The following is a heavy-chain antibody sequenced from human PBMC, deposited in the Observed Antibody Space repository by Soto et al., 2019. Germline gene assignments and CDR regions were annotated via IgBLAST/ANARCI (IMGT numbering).Heavy chain of an antibody. J-gene: IGHJ4*02. CDR3: ARGAVAAGDFDY. CDR2: IWGDGSKK. Sequence: GGSLRLSCAASGSAFRTHVMHWVRQAPGKGLEWVAVIWGDGSKKYYADSVKGRFTISKDNSKNTLFLQMNTLRAEDTAVYYCARGAVAAGDFDYWGQGTLVTVSS. CDR1: GSAFRTHV. D-gene: IGHD2-15*01. V-gene: IGHV3-33*01.